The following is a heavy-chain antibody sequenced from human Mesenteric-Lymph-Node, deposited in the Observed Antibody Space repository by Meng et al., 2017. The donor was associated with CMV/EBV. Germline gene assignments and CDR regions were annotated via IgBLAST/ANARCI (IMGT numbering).Heavy chain of an antibody. CDR2: IHYRGIT. CDR1: GGSISTYY. J-gene: IGHJ6*02. Sequence: SETLSLTCTVSGGSISTYYWSWIRQPPGKGLEWIGYIHYRGITSYNPSLRSRLTISVDTSKNQFSLNLTSVTAADSAVYYCARSLITIFGVVTDGMDIWGQGTTVTVSS. V-gene: IGHV4-59*01. CDR3: ARSLITIFGVVTDGMDI. D-gene: IGHD3-3*01.